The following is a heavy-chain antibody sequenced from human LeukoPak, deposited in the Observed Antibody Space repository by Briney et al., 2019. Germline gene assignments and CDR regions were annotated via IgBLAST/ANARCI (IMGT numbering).Heavy chain of an antibody. Sequence: SVKVSCKASGGTFSSYAISWVRQAPGQGLEWMGGIIPIFGTANYAQKFQGRVTITADKSTSTAYMELSSLRSEDTAVYYCARDGAVAAIGYYGMDVWGKGTTVTVSS. J-gene: IGHJ6*04. D-gene: IGHD2-15*01. V-gene: IGHV1-69*06. CDR2: IIPIFGTA. CDR3: ARDGAVAAIGYYGMDV. CDR1: GGTFSSYA.